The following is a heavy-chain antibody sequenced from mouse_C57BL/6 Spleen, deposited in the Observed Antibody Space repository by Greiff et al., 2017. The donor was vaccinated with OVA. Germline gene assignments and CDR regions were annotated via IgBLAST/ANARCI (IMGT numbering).Heavy chain of an antibody. V-gene: IGHV6-3*01. CDR2: IRLKSDNYAT. Sequence: EVKLMESGGGLVQPGGSMKLSCVASGFTFSNYWMNWVRQSPEKGLEWVAQIRLKSDNYATHYAESVKGRFTISRDDSKSSGYLQMNNLRAEDTGIYYCTDDSNERYFDVWGTGTTVTVSS. CDR1: GFTFSNYW. D-gene: IGHD2-5*01. J-gene: IGHJ1*03. CDR3: TDDSNERYFDV.